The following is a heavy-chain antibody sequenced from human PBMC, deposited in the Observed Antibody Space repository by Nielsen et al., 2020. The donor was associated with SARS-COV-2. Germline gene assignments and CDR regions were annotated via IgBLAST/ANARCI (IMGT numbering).Heavy chain of an antibody. CDR2: ISFSGSET. CDR1: GFTFSDYY. V-gene: IGHV3-11*05. CDR3: ARGPHDYGDYWLGY. D-gene: IGHD4-17*01. J-gene: IGHJ4*02. Sequence: GGSLRLSCAASGFTFSDYYMNWIRQAPGKGLEWVSYISFSGSETDYADSVRGRITIFRDNAKNSVSLQMNSLRPEDTAVYYCARGPHDYGDYWLGYWGQGTLVTVSS.